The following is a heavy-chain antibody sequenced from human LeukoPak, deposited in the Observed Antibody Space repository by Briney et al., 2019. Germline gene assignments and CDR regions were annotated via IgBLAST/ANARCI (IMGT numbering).Heavy chain of an antibody. J-gene: IGHJ6*03. CDR1: GGSFSGYY. CDR2: INHSGST. V-gene: IGHV4-34*01. D-gene: IGHD2-2*01. Sequence: SETLSLTCAVYGGSFSGYYWSWIRQPPGKGLEWIGEINHSGSTNYNPSLKSRVTISVDTSKNQFSLKLSSVTAADTAVYYCARAGYCSSTSCYDYYYYYYMDVWGKGTTVTVSS. CDR3: ARAGYCSSTSCYDYYYYYYMDV.